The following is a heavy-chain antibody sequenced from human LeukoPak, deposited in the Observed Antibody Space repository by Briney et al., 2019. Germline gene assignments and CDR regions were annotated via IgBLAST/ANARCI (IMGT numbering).Heavy chain of an antibody. V-gene: IGHV3-7*01. J-gene: IGHJ4*02. CDR2: IKQDGSEK. D-gene: IGHD2-8*01. Sequence: GGSLRLSCAASGFTFSSYWMSWVRQAPGKRLEWVAYIKQDGSEKYCVDSVKGRFTISRDNATNSLYLQMNSLRAEDTAVYYCARDRRIVRYWGQGTLVTVSS. CDR3: ARDRRIVRY. CDR1: GFTFSSYW.